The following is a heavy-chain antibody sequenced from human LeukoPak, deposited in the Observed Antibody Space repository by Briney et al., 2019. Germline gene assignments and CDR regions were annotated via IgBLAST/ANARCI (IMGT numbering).Heavy chain of an antibody. D-gene: IGHD6-13*01. CDR1: GFTFDDYA. J-gene: IGHJ4*02. V-gene: IGHV3-9*01. CDR3: AKAGYSSSWLDY. CDR2: ISWNSGSI. Sequence: GGPLRLSCAASGFTFDDYAMHWVRQAPGKGLEWVSGISWNSGSIGYADSVKGRFTISRDNAKNSLYLQMNSLRAEDTALYYCAKAGYSSSWLDYWGQGTLVTVSS.